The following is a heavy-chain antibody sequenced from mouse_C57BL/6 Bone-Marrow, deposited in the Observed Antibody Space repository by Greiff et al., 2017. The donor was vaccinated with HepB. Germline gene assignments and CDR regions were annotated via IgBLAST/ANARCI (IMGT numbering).Heavy chain of an antibody. Sequence: EVQVVESGGGLVQPKGSLKLSCAASGFSFNTYAMNWVRQAPGKGLEWVARIRSKSNNYATYYADSVKDRFTISRDDSESMLYLQMNNLKTEDTAMYYCVSLYYGNYNYAMDYWGQGTSVTVSS. D-gene: IGHD2-1*01. CDR1: GFSFNTYA. CDR3: VSLYYGNYNYAMDY. V-gene: IGHV10-1*01. J-gene: IGHJ4*01. CDR2: IRSKSNNYAT.